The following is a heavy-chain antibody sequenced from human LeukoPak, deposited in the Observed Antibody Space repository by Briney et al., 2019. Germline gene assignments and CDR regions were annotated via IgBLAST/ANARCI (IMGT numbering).Heavy chain of an antibody. D-gene: IGHD3-10*01. CDR2: ISSSSSTI. V-gene: IGHV3-48*01. Sequence: GGSLRLSCAASGFTFSSYSMNWVRQAPGKGLEWVSYISSSSSTIYYADSVKGRFTISRDNAKNSLYLQMNSLRAEDTAVYYCARGRRQWYYYGSGSRYYFDYWGQGTLVTVSS. CDR1: GFTFSSYS. CDR3: ARGRRQWYYYGSGSRYYFDY. J-gene: IGHJ4*02.